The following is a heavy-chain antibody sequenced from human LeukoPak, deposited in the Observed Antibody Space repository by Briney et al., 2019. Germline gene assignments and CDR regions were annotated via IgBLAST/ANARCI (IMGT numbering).Heavy chain of an antibody. J-gene: IGHJ1*01. V-gene: IGHV3-23*01. CDR3: AKDVGYCSGGSCYPEYFQH. D-gene: IGHD2-15*01. Sequence: GGSLRLSCAAFGFTFSSYAMSWVRQAPGKGLEWVSAISGSGGSTYYADSVKGRFTISRDNSKNTLYLQMNSLRAEDTAVYYCAKDVGYCSGGSCYPEYFQHWGQGTLVTVSS. CDR1: GFTFSSYA. CDR2: ISGSGGST.